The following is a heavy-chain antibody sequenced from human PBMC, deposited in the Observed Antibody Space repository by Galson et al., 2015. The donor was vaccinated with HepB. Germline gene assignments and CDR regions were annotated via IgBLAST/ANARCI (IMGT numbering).Heavy chain of an antibody. CDR2: ISSSSSYI. V-gene: IGHV3-21*01. J-gene: IGHJ6*02. CDR1: GGTFSSYS. D-gene: IGHD3-22*01. CDR3: ARDTRYYYDSSGYQYGMDV. Sequence: SCKASGGTFSSYSMNWVRQAPGKGLEWVSSISSSSSYIYYADSVKGRFTISRDNAKNSLYLQMNSLRAEDTAVYYCARDTRYYYDSSGYQYGMDVWGQGTTVTVSS.